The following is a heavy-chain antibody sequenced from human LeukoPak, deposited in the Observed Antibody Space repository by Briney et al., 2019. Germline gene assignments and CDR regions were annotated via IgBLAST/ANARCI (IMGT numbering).Heavy chain of an antibody. J-gene: IGHJ4*02. V-gene: IGHV4-38-2*01. CDR2: IYHSGST. D-gene: IGHD4-17*01. CDR3: ARRRYGDYAYFDY. Sequence: SETLSLTCAVSGYSISSGYYWGWIRQPPGKGLEWIGSIYHSGSTYYNPSLKSRVTISVDTSKNQFSLKLSSVTAADTAVYYCARRRYGDYAYFDYWGQGTLVTVSS. CDR1: GYSISSGYY.